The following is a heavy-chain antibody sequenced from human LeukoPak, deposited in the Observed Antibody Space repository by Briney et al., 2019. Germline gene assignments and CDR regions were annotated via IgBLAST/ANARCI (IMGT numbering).Heavy chain of an antibody. Sequence: GGSLRLSCAASGVTVNNNYMTWVREATGKGLEWVSVTYSGGSTYYADSVKGRFTISRDNSKNTLYLQMNSLRAEDTAVYYCARGHYYFDYWGQGTLVTVSS. CDR3: ARGHYYFDY. CDR2: TYSGGST. J-gene: IGHJ4*02. CDR1: GVTVNNNY. V-gene: IGHV3-66*01.